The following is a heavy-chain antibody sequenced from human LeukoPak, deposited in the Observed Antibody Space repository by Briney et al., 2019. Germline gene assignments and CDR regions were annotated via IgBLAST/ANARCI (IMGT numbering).Heavy chain of an antibody. CDR3: AKVGVIAATGWFDP. J-gene: IGHJ5*02. CDR1: GFTFSNYW. V-gene: IGHV3-74*01. CDR2: INSDGSST. D-gene: IGHD2-15*01. Sequence: GGSLRLSCAASGFTFSNYWMRWGRQTPGKGLAWVSRINSDGSSTTYADAVKGRFTISRDNAKNTLYLQMNSLRAEDTAVYYCAKVGVIAATGWFDPWGQGTLVTVSS.